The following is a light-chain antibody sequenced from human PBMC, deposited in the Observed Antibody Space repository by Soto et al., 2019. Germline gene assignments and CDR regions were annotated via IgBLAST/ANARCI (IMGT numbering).Light chain of an antibody. CDR3: QQYGRSPT. J-gene: IGKJ4*01. CDR2: GAS. Sequence: EIVLTQSPGTLSLSPGERATLSCRASQTVSSSYLAWYQQKPGQAPRLLIYGASSRATGIPDRFSGSGSGTDATLTINRLEPEDFAVYYCQQYGRSPTFGGGTKVDIK. CDR1: QTVSSSY. V-gene: IGKV3-20*01.